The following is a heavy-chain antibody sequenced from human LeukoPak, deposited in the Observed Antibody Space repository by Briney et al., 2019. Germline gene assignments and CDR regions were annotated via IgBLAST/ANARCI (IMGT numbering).Heavy chain of an antibody. V-gene: IGHV3-74*01. D-gene: IGHD1-26*01. Sequence: PGGSLRLSCAVAGFSFSSYWMHRVRRVPGKGLVWVSRINSDESSASYADSVKGRFTISRDNAKNTLYLQMNSLRAEDTAVYYCARARGGYFFDYWGQGTLVAVSS. CDR2: INSDESSA. CDR3: ARARGGYFFDY. J-gene: IGHJ4*02. CDR1: GFSFSSYW.